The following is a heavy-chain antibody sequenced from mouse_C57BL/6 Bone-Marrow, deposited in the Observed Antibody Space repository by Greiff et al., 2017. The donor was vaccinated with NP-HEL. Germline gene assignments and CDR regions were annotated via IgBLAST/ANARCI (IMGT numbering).Heavy chain of an antibody. J-gene: IGHJ2*01. CDR1: GFTFSDYY. CDR3: ARDGSGFDY. D-gene: IGHD1-1*01. Sequence: EVKVVESEGGLVQPGRSMKLSCTASGFTFSDYYMAWVRQVPEKGLEWVANINYDGSSTYYLDSLKSRFIISRDNAKNILYLQMSSLKSEDTATYYCARDGSGFDYWGQGTTLTVSS. V-gene: IGHV5-16*01. CDR2: INYDGSST.